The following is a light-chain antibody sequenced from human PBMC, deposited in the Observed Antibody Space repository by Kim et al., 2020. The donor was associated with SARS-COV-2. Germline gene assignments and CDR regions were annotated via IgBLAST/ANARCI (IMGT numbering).Light chain of an antibody. Sequence: ALGTTVRITCQGASLRSYYASWYQQTPGQAPVLVIYGKNNWPSGIPDRFSGSSSGNTASLTITGAQAEDEADYYCNSRDSSGNHLVFGGGTQLTVL. CDR2: GKN. V-gene: IGLV3-19*01. CDR1: SLRSYY. CDR3: NSRDSSGNHLV. J-gene: IGLJ2*01.